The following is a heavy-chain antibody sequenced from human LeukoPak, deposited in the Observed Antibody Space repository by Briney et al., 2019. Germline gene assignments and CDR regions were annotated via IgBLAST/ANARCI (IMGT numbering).Heavy chain of an antibody. CDR3: ARDGSSWRNYYGMDV. CDR2: IYTSGST. Sequence: SETLSLTCTVSGGSISSYYWSWIRQPAGKGLEWIGRIYTSGSTNYNPSLESRVTMSVDTSNHQFSLRLTSVTAADTAVYYCARDGSSWRNYYGMDVWGQGTTVTVSS. CDR1: GGSISSYY. V-gene: IGHV4-4*07. J-gene: IGHJ6*02. D-gene: IGHD6-13*01.